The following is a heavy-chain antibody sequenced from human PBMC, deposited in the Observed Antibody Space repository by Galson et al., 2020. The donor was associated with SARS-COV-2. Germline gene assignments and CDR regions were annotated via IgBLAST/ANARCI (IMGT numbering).Heavy chain of an antibody. V-gene: IGHV3-74*01. CDR3: ARVGTRSGWKYYFDY. J-gene: IGHJ4*02. CDR1: GFTISSSC. D-gene: IGHD6-19*01. Sequence: TGGSLRLTCAASGFTISSSCMHWVRQAPGKGLVWVSRINSDGSSTSYADSVKGRFTISRDNAKNTLYLQMNSLRAEDTAVYYCARVGTRSGWKYYFDYWGQGTLVTVSS. CDR2: INSDGSST.